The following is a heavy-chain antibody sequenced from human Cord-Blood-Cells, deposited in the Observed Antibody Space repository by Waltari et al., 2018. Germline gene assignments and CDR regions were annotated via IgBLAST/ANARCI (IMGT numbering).Heavy chain of an antibody. J-gene: IGHJ4*02. CDR2: IYYSRST. CDR1: GGSISSSSYY. CDR3: ARLNRGSGSYYGGYYFDY. D-gene: IGHD3-10*01. Sequence: QLQLQESGPGLVKPSETLSLTCTVSGGSISSSSYYWGWIRQPPGKGLEWIGSIYYSRSTYYNPTLKSRGTISVDTSKNQFSLKLSSVTAADTAVYYCARLNRGSGSYYGGYYFDYWGQGTLVTVSS. V-gene: IGHV4-39*01.